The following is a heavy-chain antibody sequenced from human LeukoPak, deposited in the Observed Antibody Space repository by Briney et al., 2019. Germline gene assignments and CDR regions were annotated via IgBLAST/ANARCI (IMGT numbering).Heavy chain of an antibody. D-gene: IGHD2-21*02. CDR3: ARDLAHCTGDCYSDGFDY. J-gene: IGHJ4*02. V-gene: IGHV4-38-2*02. Sequence: SETLSLTCTVSAYSISSGYYWGWIRQSPGKGLEWIGSIFHGGSTYYNPSPRSRVTISVDTSNNQFSLKLRSVTAADTAVYYCARDLAHCTGDCYSDGFDYWGQGTLVTVSS. CDR1: AYSISSGYY. CDR2: IFHGGST.